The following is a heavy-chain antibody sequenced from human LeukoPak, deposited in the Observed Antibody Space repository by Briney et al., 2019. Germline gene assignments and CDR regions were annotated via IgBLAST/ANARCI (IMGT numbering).Heavy chain of an antibody. D-gene: IGHD6-13*01. CDR2: ITKNGSAI. J-gene: IGHJ4*02. V-gene: IGHV3-11*04. CDR3: ARIGYSSSTFDY. Sequence: GGSLRLSCAASGFPFSDYSMSWIRQAPGKRLEWISYITKNGSAIYNGDSVKGRFTISRDNAKNSVYLQMNSLRAEDTAVYYCARIGYSSSTFDYWGQGTLVTVSS. CDR1: GFPFSDYS.